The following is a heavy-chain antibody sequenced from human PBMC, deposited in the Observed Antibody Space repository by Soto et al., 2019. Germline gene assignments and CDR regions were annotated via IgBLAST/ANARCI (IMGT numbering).Heavy chain of an antibody. CDR3: ARGMWGAVRYYYFGMDV. V-gene: IGHV3-30*03. CDR1: GFTFNSYG. CDR2: ISYDGGDK. D-gene: IGHD1-26*01. Sequence: QEQLVESGGGVVQPGRSLRLSCVASGFTFNSYGMFWVRQAPGKGLEWVSVISYDGGDKYYADSVKGRFTISRDRSANTLYLQMNSLRAEDPGVYYCARGMWGAVRYYYFGMDVLGQGTTVTVSS. J-gene: IGHJ6*02.